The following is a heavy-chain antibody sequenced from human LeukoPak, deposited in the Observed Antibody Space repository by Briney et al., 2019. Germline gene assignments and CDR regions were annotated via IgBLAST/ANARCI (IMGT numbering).Heavy chain of an antibody. Sequence: SETLSLTCTVSGGSISSSSYYWGWLRQPPGKGLEWIGSIYYSGSTYYNPSLKSRVTISVDTSKNQFSLKLSSVTAADTAVYYCARHQNNWGPFFDYWGQGTLVTVSS. CDR2: IYYSGST. D-gene: IGHD7-27*01. CDR3: ARHQNNWGPFFDY. V-gene: IGHV4-39*01. J-gene: IGHJ4*02. CDR1: GGSISSSSYY.